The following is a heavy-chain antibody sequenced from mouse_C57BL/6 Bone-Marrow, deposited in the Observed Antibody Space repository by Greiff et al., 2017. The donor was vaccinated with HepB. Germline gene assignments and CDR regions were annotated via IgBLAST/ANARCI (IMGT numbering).Heavy chain of an antibody. CDR2: ISSGGDYI. Sequence: EVNLVESGEGLVKPGGSLKLSCAASGFTFSSYAMSWVRQTPEKRLEWVAYISSGGDYIYYADTVKGRFTISRDNARNTLYLQMSSLKSEDTAMYYCTRVGGYYVLDYWGQGTTLTVSS. CDR1: GFTFSSYA. D-gene: IGHD2-3*01. CDR3: TRVGGYYVLDY. V-gene: IGHV5-9-1*02. J-gene: IGHJ2*01.